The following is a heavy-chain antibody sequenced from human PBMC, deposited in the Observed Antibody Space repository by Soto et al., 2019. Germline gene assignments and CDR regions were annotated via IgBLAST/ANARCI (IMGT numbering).Heavy chain of an antibody. CDR3: ARVWQLRYYYYYGMDV. CDR2: IYYSGST. D-gene: IGHD6-6*01. CDR1: GGSISSYY. J-gene: IGHJ6*02. Sequence: SETLSLTCTVSGGSISSYYWSWIRQPPGKGLEWIGYIYYSGSTNYNPSLKSRVTISVDTSKNQFSLKLSSVTAADTAVYYCARVWQLRYYYYYGMDVWGQGTTVTVSS. V-gene: IGHV4-59*08.